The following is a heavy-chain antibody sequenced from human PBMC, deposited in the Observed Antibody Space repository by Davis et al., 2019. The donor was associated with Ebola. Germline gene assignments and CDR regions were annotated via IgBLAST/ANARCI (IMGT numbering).Heavy chain of an antibody. Sequence: GESLKISCSASGFAFRNNAINWVRQAPGKGLEWVSGISGSGARTFYANSVKGRFNVSRDNSKNMLYPQMNSLRAEETAVYYCEKSLYNSGPTHYYYYYGMDVWGQGTTVTVSS. V-gene: IGHV3-23*01. CDR2: ISGSGART. J-gene: IGHJ6*02. CDR3: EKSLYNSGPTHYYYYYGMDV. D-gene: IGHD6-19*01. CDR1: GFAFRNNA.